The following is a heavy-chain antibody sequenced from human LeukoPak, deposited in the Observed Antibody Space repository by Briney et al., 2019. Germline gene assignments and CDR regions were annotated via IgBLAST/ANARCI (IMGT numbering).Heavy chain of an antibody. CDR2: ISYDGSNK. CDR3: ARERSGFDY. V-gene: IGHV3-30*04. CDR1: GFTFSSYA. D-gene: IGHD2-15*01. Sequence: GGSLRPSCAASGFTFSSYAMHWVRQAPGKGLEWVAVISYDGSNKYYADSVKGRFTISRDNSKNTLYLQMNSLRAEDTAVYYCARERSGFDYWGQGTLVTVSS. J-gene: IGHJ4*02.